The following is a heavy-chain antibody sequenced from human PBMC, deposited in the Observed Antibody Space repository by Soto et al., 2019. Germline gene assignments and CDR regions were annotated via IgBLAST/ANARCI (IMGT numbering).Heavy chain of an antibody. CDR3: ANGYGSHI. CDR1: GFTFTSYN. Sequence: GESLKISCAASGFTFTSYNMNWVRQAPGKGLEWVSSISSSSSYIYYADSVKGRFTISRDNAKNSLYLQMNSLRVEDTAVYYCANGYGSHIWGQGTLVTVSS. J-gene: IGHJ4*02. D-gene: IGHD3-10*01. V-gene: IGHV3-21*01. CDR2: ISSSSSYI.